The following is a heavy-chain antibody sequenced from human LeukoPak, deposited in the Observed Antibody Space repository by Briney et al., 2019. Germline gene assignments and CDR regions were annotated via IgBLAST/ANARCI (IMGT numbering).Heavy chain of an antibody. D-gene: IGHD2/OR15-2a*01. CDR3: ARVSLTAQYLLDY. V-gene: IGHV1-2*02. CDR1: GYTFTAYY. CDR2: INPNSGGT. J-gene: IGHJ4*02. Sequence: ASVKVSCKPSGYTFTAYYVYWVRHAPGQGLEWMGWINPNSGGTNYAQKFQGRVTMTRDTSISTAYMELSRLTSDDTAVYYCARVSLTAQYLLDYWGQGTLVTVSS.